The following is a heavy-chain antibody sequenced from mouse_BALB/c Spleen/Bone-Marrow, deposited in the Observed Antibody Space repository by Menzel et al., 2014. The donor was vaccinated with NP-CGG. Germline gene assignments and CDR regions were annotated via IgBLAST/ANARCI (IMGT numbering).Heavy chain of an antibody. Sequence: ESGAEPAKPGASVKMSCKASGYTFTSYWMHWVKQRPGQGLEWIGYINPSTGYTAYNQNFKDKATLTADKSSSTAYVQLSSLTSEDSAVYYCALYYRYDTSDYWGQGTTLTVSS. J-gene: IGHJ2*01. V-gene: IGHV1-7*01. CDR1: GYTFTSYW. CDR2: INPSTGYT. CDR3: ALYYRYDTSDY. D-gene: IGHD2-14*01.